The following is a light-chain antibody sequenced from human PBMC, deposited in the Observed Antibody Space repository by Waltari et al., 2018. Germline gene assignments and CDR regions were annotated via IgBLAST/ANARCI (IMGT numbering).Light chain of an antibody. J-gene: IGKJ1*01. CDR1: QSLLYSSNNKDF. Sequence: DIVLTQSPDSLAVSLGVRATINCKTSQSLLYSSNNKDFLAWYQQKPGQPPKLLIYWASTRESGVPDRFSGSGSGTDFTLTINSLQAEDVAVYYCQQYYSSPLTFGRGTKVEIK. CDR3: QQYYSSPLT. CDR2: WAS. V-gene: IGKV4-1*01.